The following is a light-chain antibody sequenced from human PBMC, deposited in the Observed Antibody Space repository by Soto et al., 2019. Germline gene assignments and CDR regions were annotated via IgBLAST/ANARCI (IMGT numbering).Light chain of an antibody. CDR2: GAS. J-gene: IGKJ5*01. V-gene: IGKV3-20*01. Sequence: EIVLTQSPGTLSLSPGERATLSCRASQSVNTNYLAWYQQKSVQAPRLLIYGASSRATGIPDRFSGSGSGTDFTLTISRLEPEDFAAYFCQQYGSSPITFGQGTRLEIK. CDR1: QSVNTNY. CDR3: QQYGSSPIT.